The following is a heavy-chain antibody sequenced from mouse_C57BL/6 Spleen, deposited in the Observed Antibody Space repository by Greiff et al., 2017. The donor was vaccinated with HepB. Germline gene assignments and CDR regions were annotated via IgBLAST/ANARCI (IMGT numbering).Heavy chain of an antibody. D-gene: IGHD2-4*01. CDR3: ARDCDYDGNWYFDV. Sequence: EVQLVESGGDLVKPGGSLKLSCAASGFTFSSYGMSWVRQTPDKRLEWVATISSGGSYTYYPDSVKGRFTISRDNAKNTLYLQMSSLKSEDTAMYYGARDCDYDGNWYFDVWGTGTTVTVSS. V-gene: IGHV5-6*01. CDR1: GFTFSSYG. CDR2: ISSGGSYT. J-gene: IGHJ1*03.